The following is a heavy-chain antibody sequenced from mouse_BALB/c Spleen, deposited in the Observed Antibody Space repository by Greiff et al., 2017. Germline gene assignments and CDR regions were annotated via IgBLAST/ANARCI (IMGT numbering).Heavy chain of an antibody. J-gene: IGHJ3*01. D-gene: IGHD2-4*01. CDR2: ILPGSGST. Sequence: QVQLQQSGAELMKPGASVKISCKATGYTFSSYWIEWVKQRPGHGLEWIGEILPGSGSTNYNEKFKGKATFTADTSSNTAYMQLSSLTSEDSAVYYCARGEGFDYSAYWGQGTLVTVSA. V-gene: IGHV1-9*01. CDR3: ARGEGFDYSAY. CDR1: GYTFSSYW.